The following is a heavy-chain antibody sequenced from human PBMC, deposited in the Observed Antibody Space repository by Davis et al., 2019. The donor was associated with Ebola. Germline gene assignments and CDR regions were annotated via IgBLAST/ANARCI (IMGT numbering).Heavy chain of an antibody. D-gene: IGHD6-6*01. V-gene: IGHV4-34*01. J-gene: IGHJ4*02. CDR2: INHSGST. Sequence: PSETLSLTCAVYGGSFSGYYWSWIRQPPGKGLEWIGEINHSGSTNYNPSLKSRVTISVDTSKNQFSLKLSSVTAADTAVYYCARGTQAARPNSFDYWGQGTLVTVSS. CDR1: GGSFSGYY. CDR3: ARGTQAARPNSFDY.